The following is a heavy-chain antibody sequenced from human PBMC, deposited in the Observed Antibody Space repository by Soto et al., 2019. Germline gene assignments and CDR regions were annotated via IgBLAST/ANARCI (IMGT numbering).Heavy chain of an antibody. Sequence: QAQVEQSGAEVTKPGASVKVSCKSSGYTFTDYYIHWVRQAPGQGLEWLGWINPKSGATNYAQKCRGRVSMTRDTSSSTVYMELTKLTSDDTAVYYCTRGGRPYSSWNYYFNGMDIWGQGTTVTVAS. V-gene: IGHV1-2*02. CDR2: INPKSGAT. D-gene: IGHD6-19*01. CDR3: TRGGRPYSSWNYYFNGMDI. J-gene: IGHJ6*02. CDR1: GYTFTDYY.